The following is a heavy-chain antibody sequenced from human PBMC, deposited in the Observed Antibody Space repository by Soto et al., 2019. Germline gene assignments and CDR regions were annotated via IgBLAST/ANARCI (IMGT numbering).Heavy chain of an antibody. CDR3: ATGLVVDYDIDY. J-gene: IGHJ4*02. CDR2: IIPILGIA. D-gene: IGHD2-15*01. CDR1: GGTFRSYT. V-gene: IGHV1-69*02. Sequence: QVQLVQSGAEVKKPGSSVKVSCKASGGTFRSYTISWVRQAPGQGLEWMGRIIPILGIANYAQKFQGRVTITADKSTSTAYMELSSLRSEDTAVYYCATGLVVDYDIDYWAREPWSPSPQ.